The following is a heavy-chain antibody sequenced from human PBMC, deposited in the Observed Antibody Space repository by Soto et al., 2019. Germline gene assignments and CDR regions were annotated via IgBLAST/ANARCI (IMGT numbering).Heavy chain of an antibody. CDR1: GFSLSTNGVG. V-gene: IGHV2-5*02. CDR2: IYWDDSK. Sequence: QITLKESGPTLVKPTQTLTLTCTFSGFSLSTNGVGVGWIRQPPGKALEWLALIYWDDSKPYSPSLNSRLTITKDTSRNLVVLTMTNMDPVDTATYYCAKKGGGDYILGYWGQGTLVTVSS. D-gene: IGHD4-17*01. CDR3: AKKGGGDYILGY. J-gene: IGHJ4*02.